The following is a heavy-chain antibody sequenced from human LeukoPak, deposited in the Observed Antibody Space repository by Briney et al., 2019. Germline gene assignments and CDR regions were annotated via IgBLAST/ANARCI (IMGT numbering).Heavy chain of an antibody. D-gene: IGHD1-26*01. Sequence: GGSLRLSCAASGFTFSSYAMSWIRQAPGKGLEWVSAIVVIGGSTYYADSVKGRFTISRDNSKNTLYLQMNSLRAEDTAVYYCAKPKSGSYPGYYFDYWGQGTLVTVSS. J-gene: IGHJ4*02. V-gene: IGHV3-23*01. CDR2: IVVIGGST. CDR1: GFTFSSYA. CDR3: AKPKSGSYPGYYFDY.